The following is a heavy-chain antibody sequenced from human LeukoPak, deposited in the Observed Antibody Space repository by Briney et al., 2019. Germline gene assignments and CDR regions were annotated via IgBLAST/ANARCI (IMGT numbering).Heavy chain of an antibody. CDR1: GGSIGSGGYY. J-gene: IGHJ4*01. Sequence: SETLSLTCTVSGGSIGSGGYYWSWIRQHPGKGLEWIGYIYYSGSTYYNPSLRSQVNISLDTSKNQFSLKLNSVTAADTAVYYCAEVGGFKGQPANWGPGTLVTVSS. D-gene: IGHD1-14*01. CDR3: AEVGGFKGQPAN. V-gene: IGHV4-31*01. CDR2: IYYSGST.